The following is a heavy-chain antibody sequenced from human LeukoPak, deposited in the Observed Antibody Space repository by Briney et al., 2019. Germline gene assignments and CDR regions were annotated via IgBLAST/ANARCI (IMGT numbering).Heavy chain of an antibody. Sequence: ASVKVSCKASGYTFTGYYMHWVRQAPGQGLEWMGRINPNSGGTNYAQKFQGRVTMTRDTSISTAYMELSRLRSDDTAVYYCARDLRGNYGILDYWGQGTLVTVSS. V-gene: IGHV1-2*06. CDR1: GYTFTGYY. CDR2: INPNSGGT. J-gene: IGHJ4*02. D-gene: IGHD4-11*01. CDR3: ARDLRGNYGILDY.